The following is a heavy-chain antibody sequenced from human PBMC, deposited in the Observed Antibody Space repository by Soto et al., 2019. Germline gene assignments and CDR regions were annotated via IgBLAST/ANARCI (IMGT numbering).Heavy chain of an antibody. CDR1: GFSLSNARMG. Sequence: SGPTLVNPTETLTLTCTVSGFSLSNARMGVSWIRQPPGKALEWLAHIFSNDEKSYSTSLKSRLTISKDTSKSQVVLTMTNMDPVDTATYYCARIERFPYYYDSNGYYYHFDYWGQGTLVTVSS. CDR3: ARIERFPYYYDSNGYYYHFDY. V-gene: IGHV2-26*01. D-gene: IGHD3-22*01. J-gene: IGHJ4*02. CDR2: IFSNDEK.